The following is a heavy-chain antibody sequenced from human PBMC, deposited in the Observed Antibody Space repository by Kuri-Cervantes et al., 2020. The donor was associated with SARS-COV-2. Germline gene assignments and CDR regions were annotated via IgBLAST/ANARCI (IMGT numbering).Heavy chain of an antibody. J-gene: IGHJ6*02. CDR2: ISGSGGST. CDR1: GFTFSSYA. D-gene: IGHD3-3*01. V-gene: IGHV3-23*01. Sequence: LSLTCAASGFTFSSYAMSWVRQAPGKGLEWVSAISGSGGSTYYADSVKGRFTISRDNSRNTLYLQMNSLRAEDTAVYYCARAPEPYYDFWSGLYYYYYGMDVWGQRTTVTVSS. CDR3: ARAPEPYYDFWSGLYYYYYGMDV.